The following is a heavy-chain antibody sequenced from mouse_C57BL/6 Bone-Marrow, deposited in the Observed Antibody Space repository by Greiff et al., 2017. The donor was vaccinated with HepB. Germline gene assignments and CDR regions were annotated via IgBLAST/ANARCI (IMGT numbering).Heavy chain of an antibody. V-gene: IGHV1-77*01. J-gene: IGHJ3*01. CDR3: TYDYAPWFAD. CDR2: IGPGSGST. D-gene: IGHD2-4*01. CDR1: GYTFTDYY. Sequence: QVQLQQSGAELVKPGASVKISCKASGYTFTDYYINWVKQRPGQGLEWIGKIGPGSGSTYYNEKFKGKATLTADKSSSTAYMQLSSLTSEDSAVYSCTYDYAPWFADWGQGTLVTVSA.